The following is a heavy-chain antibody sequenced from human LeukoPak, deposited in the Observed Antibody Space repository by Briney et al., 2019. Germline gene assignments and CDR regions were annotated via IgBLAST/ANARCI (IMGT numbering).Heavy chain of an antibody. Sequence: GGSLRLSCAASGFTFSSYWMSWIRQAPGKGLEWVANIKQDGSEKYYVDSVKGRFTISRDNAKNSLYLQLNSLRAEDTAVYYCARVLHKRNYDSSDYYGSWGQGTLVTVSS. CDR1: GFTFSSYW. D-gene: IGHD3-22*01. J-gene: IGHJ5*02. CDR3: ARVLHKRNYDSSDYYGS. V-gene: IGHV3-7*01. CDR2: IKQDGSEK.